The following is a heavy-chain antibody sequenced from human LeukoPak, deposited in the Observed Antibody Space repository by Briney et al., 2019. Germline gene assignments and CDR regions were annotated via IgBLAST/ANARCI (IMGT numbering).Heavy chain of an antibody. CDR2: IKSRGDGETR. D-gene: IGHD3-3*01. V-gene: IGHV3-15*01. J-gene: IGHJ3*02. CDR1: GFSLSIAW. Sequence: GGSLRPSCAAPGFSLSIAWMSWARQAPGKGLEWVGRIKSRGDGETRDYAAPVKDRFIISRDDSKNTLYLQMNSLRTEDTAIYYCAAVGEWLSNAFNTWGQGTLVTVSA. CDR3: AAVGEWLSNAFNT.